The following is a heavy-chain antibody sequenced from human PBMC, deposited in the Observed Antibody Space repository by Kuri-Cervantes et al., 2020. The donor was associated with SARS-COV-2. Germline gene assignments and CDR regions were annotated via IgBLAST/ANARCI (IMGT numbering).Heavy chain of an antibody. CDR3: ASLRPNYNWNYEEGPRYYYYMDV. CDR1: GFTCSSYW. V-gene: IGHV3-7*01. CDR2: IKQDGSEK. D-gene: IGHD1-7*01. Sequence: GGSLRLSCAASGFTCSSYWMSWVRQAPGKGLEWVANIKQDGSEKYYVDSVRGRFTISRDNAKNSLYLQMNSLRAEDTAVYYCASLRPNYNWNYEEGPRYYYYMDVWGKGTTVTVSS. J-gene: IGHJ6*03.